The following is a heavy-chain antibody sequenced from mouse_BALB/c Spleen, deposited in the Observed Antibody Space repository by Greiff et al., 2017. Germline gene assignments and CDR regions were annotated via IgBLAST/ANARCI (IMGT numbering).Heavy chain of an antibody. CDR3: ARDVGYLNWSFAY. D-gene: IGHD4-1*02. J-gene: IGHJ3*01. V-gene: IGHV5-4*02. CDR2: ISDGGSYT. Sequence: EVKLVESGGGLVKPGGSLKLSCAASGFTFSDYYMYWVRQTPEKRLEWVATISDGGSYTYYPDSVKGRFTISRDNAKNNLYLQMSSLKSEDTAMYYCARDVGYLNWSFAYWGQGTLVTVSA. CDR1: GFTFSDYY.